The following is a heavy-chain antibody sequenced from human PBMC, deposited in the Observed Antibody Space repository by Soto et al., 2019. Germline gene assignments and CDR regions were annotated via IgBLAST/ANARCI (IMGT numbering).Heavy chain of an antibody. Sequence: QVHLVESGGGVVQPGRSLRLSCAASGFSFSSYGMHWVRQAPGKGLDWVAVIWYDGSNKYYAESVKGRFTISRDNSKNTLYVQMSSLTVEDTAVYYCARAQYTGSYFDACDVWGQGTMVTVSS. D-gene: IGHD1-26*01. CDR3: ARAQYTGSYFDACDV. V-gene: IGHV3-33*03. CDR2: IWYDGSNK. CDR1: GFSFSSYG. J-gene: IGHJ3*01.